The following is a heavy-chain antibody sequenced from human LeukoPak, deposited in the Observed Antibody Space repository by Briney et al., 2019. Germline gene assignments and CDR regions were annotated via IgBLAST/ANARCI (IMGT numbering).Heavy chain of an antibody. CDR3: ARMRGGGIGYSNYMDV. D-gene: IGHD2-15*01. J-gene: IGHJ6*03. CDR1: GGSFSDYF. V-gene: IGHV4-34*01. CDR2: IDHSGGT. Sequence: SETLSLTCAVFGGSFSDYFWSWIRQPPGKGLEWIGEIDHSGGTNYNPSLKSRVTISVDTSKKQFSLKVTSVTAADAAVYYCARMRGGGIGYSNYMDVWGKGTTVIASS.